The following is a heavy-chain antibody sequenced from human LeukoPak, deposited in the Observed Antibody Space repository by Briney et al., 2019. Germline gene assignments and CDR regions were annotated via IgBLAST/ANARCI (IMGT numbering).Heavy chain of an antibody. CDR1: GYTFTSCG. Sequence: GASVKVSCKASGYTFTSCGISWVRQAPGQGLEWMGWISAYNGNTNYAQKLQGRVTMTTDTSTSTAYMELRSLRSDDTAVCYCARATARPYGSGSNRFDPWGQGTLVTVSS. CDR3: ARATARPYGSGSNRFDP. D-gene: IGHD3-10*01. J-gene: IGHJ5*02. V-gene: IGHV1-18*04. CDR2: ISAYNGNT.